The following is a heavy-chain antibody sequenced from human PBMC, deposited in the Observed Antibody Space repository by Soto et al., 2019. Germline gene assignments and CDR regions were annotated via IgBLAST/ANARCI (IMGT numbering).Heavy chain of an antibody. D-gene: IGHD6-19*01. V-gene: IGHV3-7*01. CDR2: IKQDGREK. Sequence: GGSLRLSCAASGFNFSSYGSSWVRQAPGKGREWVANIKQDGREKYYVASVTGRFPISRHNATTSLYLQTNRLRAEDTAVYYCARDERTAVAGVDYWGQGTLVTVSS. J-gene: IGHJ4*02. CDR1: GFNFSSYG. CDR3: ARDERTAVAGVDY.